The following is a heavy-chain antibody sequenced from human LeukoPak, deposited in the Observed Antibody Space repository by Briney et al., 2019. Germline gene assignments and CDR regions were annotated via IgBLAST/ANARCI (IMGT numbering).Heavy chain of an antibody. Sequence: GSSVKVSCKASGGTFSSYTISWVRQAPGQGLEWMGRIIPILGMANYAQKFQGRVTITADKSTSTAYMELSSLRSEDTAVYYCATRYCSGGSCPNRPYYYGMDVWGQGTTVTVSS. J-gene: IGHJ6*02. CDR1: GGTFSSYT. D-gene: IGHD2-15*01. CDR3: ATRYCSGGSCPNRPYYYGMDV. V-gene: IGHV1-69*02. CDR2: IIPILGMA.